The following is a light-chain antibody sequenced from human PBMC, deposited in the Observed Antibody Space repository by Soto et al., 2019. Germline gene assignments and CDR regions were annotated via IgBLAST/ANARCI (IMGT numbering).Light chain of an antibody. CDR1: SRGVGAYSS. J-gene: IGLJ1*01. CDR3: PPCAGGPIYLL. V-gene: IGLV2-11*01. CDR2: DVT. Sequence: QSLLIRPRAMSLSPGQLVTRSCPRTSRGVGAYSSVSWYQQHPRKAPKLILYDVTQRPPGVPDRFSGSKSGHTASLTISGLQTDDEADYYCPPCAGGPIYLLFGTGTKVTVL.